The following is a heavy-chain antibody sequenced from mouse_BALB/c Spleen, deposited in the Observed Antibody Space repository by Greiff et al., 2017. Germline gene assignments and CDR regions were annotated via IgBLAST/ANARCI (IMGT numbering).Heavy chain of an antibody. D-gene: IGHD2-10*02. J-gene: IGHJ4*01. CDR3: ARGGYGNYEENYAMDY. CDR2: IWAGGST. Sequence: VKLQESGPGLVAPSQSLSITCTVSGFSLTSYGVHWVRQPPGKGLEWLGVIWAGGSTNYNSALMSRLSISKDNSKSQVFLKMNSLQTDDTAMYYCARGGYGNYEENYAMDYWGQGTSVTVSS. V-gene: IGHV2-9*02. CDR1: GFSLTSYG.